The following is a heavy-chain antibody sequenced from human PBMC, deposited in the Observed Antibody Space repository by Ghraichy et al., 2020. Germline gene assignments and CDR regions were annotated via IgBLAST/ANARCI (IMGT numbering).Heavy chain of an antibody. CDR2: IYTGGST. J-gene: IGHJ3*02. CDR3: ARQCRKSYGDSFDI. V-gene: IGHV3-53*01. CDR1: GFTVSSNY. Sequence: GESLNISCAASGFTVSSNYMSWVRQAPGKGLEYVSIIYTGGSTYYADSVKGRFTISRDNSKNTVYLQMSSLRAEDTAIYYCARQCRKSYGDSFDIWGQGTMVTVSS. D-gene: IGHD3-16*01.